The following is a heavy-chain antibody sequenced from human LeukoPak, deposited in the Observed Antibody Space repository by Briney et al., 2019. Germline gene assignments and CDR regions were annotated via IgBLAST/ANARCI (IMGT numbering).Heavy chain of an antibody. V-gene: IGHV3-64*01. D-gene: IGHD2-2*01. Sequence: GGSLRLSCAASGFTFSNYAMHWVRQAPGKGLEYVSAISSDGVSTCYANSVKGRFTISRDNSKNTLYLQMGSLRAGDMAVYYCARDRWGCTSTSCYDFGYWGQGTLVTVSS. CDR1: GFTFSNYA. CDR3: ARDRWGCTSTSCYDFGY. CDR2: ISSDGVST. J-gene: IGHJ4*02.